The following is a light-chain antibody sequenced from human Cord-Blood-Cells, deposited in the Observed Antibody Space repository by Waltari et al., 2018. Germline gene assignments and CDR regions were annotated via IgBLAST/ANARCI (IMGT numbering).Light chain of an antibody. CDR1: SSDVGGYNY. V-gene: IGLV2-11*01. CDR2: DVS. Sequence: QSALTQPRPVSGAPGQSVPIPCTGTSSDVGGYNYVSWYQQHPGKAPKLMIYDVSKRPSGVPDRFSGSKSGNTASLTISGLQAEDEADYYCCSYAGSYRDVFGTGTKVTVL. J-gene: IGLJ1*01. CDR3: CSYAGSYRDV.